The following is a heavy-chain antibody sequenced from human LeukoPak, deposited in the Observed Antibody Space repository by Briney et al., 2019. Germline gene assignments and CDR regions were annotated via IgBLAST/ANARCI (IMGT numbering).Heavy chain of an antibody. CDR1: GGSISSGGYY. Sequence: SQTLSLTCTISGGSISSGGYYWSWIRQPPGKGLEWIGYIYHSGSTYYNPSLKSRVTISVDRSKNQFSLKLSSVTAADTAVYYCAREIRGCSSTSCYTEFDYWGQGTLVTVSS. CDR3: AREIRGCSSTSCYTEFDY. D-gene: IGHD2-2*02. CDR2: IYHSGST. J-gene: IGHJ4*02. V-gene: IGHV4-30-2*01.